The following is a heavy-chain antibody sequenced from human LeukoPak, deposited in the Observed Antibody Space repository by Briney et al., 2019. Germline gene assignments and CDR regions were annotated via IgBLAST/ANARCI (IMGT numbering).Heavy chain of an antibody. CDR1: GFSFSIYF. J-gene: IGHJ4*02. V-gene: IGHV3-21*01. Sequence: PGGSLRLSCAASGFSFSIYFMNWVRQAPGKGLEWVSSISRTSEYIHYADSVRGRFAISRDNAKNSVYLQMSSLRAEDTAVYFCAGGGDFDYWGQGILVTVSA. CDR3: AGGGDFDY. CDR2: ISRTSEYI. D-gene: IGHD3-16*01.